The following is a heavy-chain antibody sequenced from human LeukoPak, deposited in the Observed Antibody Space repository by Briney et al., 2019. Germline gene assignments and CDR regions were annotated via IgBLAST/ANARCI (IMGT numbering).Heavy chain of an antibody. CDR3: ARDDDLVGATGYYYGMDV. CDR1: GFTFSSYG. CDR2: IYSGGST. J-gene: IGHJ6*02. D-gene: IGHD1-26*01. V-gene: IGHV3-66*01. Sequence: PGGSLRLSCAASGFTFSSYGMHWVRQAPGKGLEWVSVIYSGGSTYYADSVKGRFTISRDNSKNTLYLQMNSLRAEDTAVYYCARDDDLVGATGYYYGMDVWGQGTTVTVSS.